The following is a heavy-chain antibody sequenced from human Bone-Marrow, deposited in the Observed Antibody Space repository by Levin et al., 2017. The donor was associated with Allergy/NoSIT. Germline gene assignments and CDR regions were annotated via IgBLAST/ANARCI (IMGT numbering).Heavy chain of an antibody. CDR3: ARDLTGDGAFDI. V-gene: IGHV3-11*06. D-gene: IGHD3-10*01. J-gene: IGHJ3*02. Sequence: GESLRLSCAASGFTLSDYYMSWIRQAPGKGLEWIPYSSRSPSYTAYADSVRGRFTIARDNADNRLYLQMNSLRDEDTAVYYCARDLTGDGAFDIWGPGTMVTVS. CDR2: SSRSPSYT. CDR1: GFTLSDYY.